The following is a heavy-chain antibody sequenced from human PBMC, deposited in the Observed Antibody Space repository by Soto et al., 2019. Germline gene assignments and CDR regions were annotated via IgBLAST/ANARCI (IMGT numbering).Heavy chain of an antibody. CDR1: GYSFPSYW. D-gene: IGHD3-10*01. CDR2: IDPADSYA. Sequence: PGESLKISCKGSGYSFPSYWISWVRQMPGKGLEWMGKIDPADSYANYSPSFQGHVTISVDKSINTAYLHWSRLKVSDTATYYCARHKDYLPTSNWFDPWGQGTLVTVSS. V-gene: IGHV5-10-1*01. J-gene: IGHJ5*02. CDR3: ARHKDYLPTSNWFDP.